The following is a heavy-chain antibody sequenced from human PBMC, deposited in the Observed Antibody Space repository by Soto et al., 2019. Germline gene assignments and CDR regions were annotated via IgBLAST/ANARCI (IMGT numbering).Heavy chain of an antibody. D-gene: IGHD2-2*01. CDR1: GGSISSYY. J-gene: IGHJ4*02. CDR3: ARAVPAAMGYFDY. CDR2: IYYSGST. V-gene: IGHV4-59*01. Sequence: SETLSLTCTVSGGSISSYYWSWIRQPPGKGLEWIGYIYYSGSTNYNPSLKSRVTISVDTSKNQFSLKLSSVTAADTAVYYCARAVPAAMGYFDYWGQGTLVTV.